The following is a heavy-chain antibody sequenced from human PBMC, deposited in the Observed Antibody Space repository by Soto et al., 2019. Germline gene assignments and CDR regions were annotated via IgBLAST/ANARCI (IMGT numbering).Heavy chain of an antibody. V-gene: IGHV1-69*01. CDR2: ITPIFDTT. Sequence: SVKVSCEASGGGFSTYAITWVRQAPGQGLEWMGGITPIFDTTNYAQKFQGRVTITADESTTAVHMELTSLTSEDTAVYYCATGGTTVTRRFDYWGQGTLVTVSS. J-gene: IGHJ4*02. D-gene: IGHD4-17*01. CDR3: ATGGTTVTRRFDY. CDR1: GGGFSTYA.